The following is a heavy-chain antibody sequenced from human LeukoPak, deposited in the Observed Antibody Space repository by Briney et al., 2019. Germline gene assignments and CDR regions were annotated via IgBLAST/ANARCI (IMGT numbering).Heavy chain of an antibody. CDR3: ARDPTSYDSSGRYGMDV. Sequence: PGGSLRLSCAASGFTFTSYTMNWVRQAPGKGLEWISYIRTSGGVVSYTDSVRGRFTISADSAKNSLYLQMNSLRAEDTAVYYRARDPTSYDSSGRYGMDVWGQGTTVTVSS. CDR1: GFTFTSYT. CDR2: IRTSGGVV. D-gene: IGHD3-22*01. J-gene: IGHJ6*02. V-gene: IGHV3-48*01.